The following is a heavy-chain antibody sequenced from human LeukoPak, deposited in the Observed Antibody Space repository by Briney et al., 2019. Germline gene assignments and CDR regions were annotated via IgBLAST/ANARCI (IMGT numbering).Heavy chain of an antibody. CDR3: ARGGCSGGSCYFEY. Sequence: YSGGNTYYADSVKGRFTISRDNSKNTLYLQMNSLRAEDTAVYYCARGGCSGGSCYFEYWGQGTLVTVSS. V-gene: IGHV3-53*01. D-gene: IGHD2-15*01. CDR2: YSGGNT. J-gene: IGHJ4*02.